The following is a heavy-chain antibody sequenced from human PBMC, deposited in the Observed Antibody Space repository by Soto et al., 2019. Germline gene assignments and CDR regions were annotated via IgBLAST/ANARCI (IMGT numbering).Heavy chain of an antibody. CDR2: MNPDSGTT. J-gene: IGHJ6*03. CDR1: GYTFTSYD. CDR3: ARGRGAARPTYYYYYMDV. V-gene: IGHV1-8*01. D-gene: IGHD6-6*01. Sequence: QVQLVQSGAEVKKPGASVKVSCKSSGYTFTSYDINWVRQATGQGLEWLGWMNPDSGTTGYAQKFQGRVTTTRNTSITTAYMELSSQRSEDTAVYYCARGRGAARPTYYYYYMDVWGKGTTVTVSS.